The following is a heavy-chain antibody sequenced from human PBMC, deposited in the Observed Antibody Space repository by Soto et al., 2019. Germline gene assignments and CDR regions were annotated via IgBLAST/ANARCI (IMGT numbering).Heavy chain of an antibody. CDR2: MNPTSGHT. J-gene: IGHJ6*02. Sequence: QVQLVQSGAEVKKPGASVKVSCKASGYSFTTYDIYWVRQGTGQGLEWMGWMNPTSGHTGYAQQFQGRVTMTRDTSISEAYMELSSLRSDDTAVYYCARGHYDLWSKYYGMDVWGQGTTVTVSS. CDR3: ARGHYDLWSKYYGMDV. V-gene: IGHV1-8*01. CDR1: GYSFTTYD. D-gene: IGHD3-3*01.